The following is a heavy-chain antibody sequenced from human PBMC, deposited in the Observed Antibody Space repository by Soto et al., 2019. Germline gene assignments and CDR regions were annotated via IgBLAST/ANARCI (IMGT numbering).Heavy chain of an antibody. CDR2: MNPNTGNT. J-gene: IGHJ5*02. CDR1: GYNFISYD. V-gene: IGHV1-8*01. Sequence: GASVKVSCKASGYNFISYDINWVRQAPGQGLEWVGWMNPNTGNTAYSQTFQGRVTMARNTSITTAYMELNSLRSNDTAMYYCTRAPWFDPWGQGTLVTVSS. CDR3: TRAPWFDP.